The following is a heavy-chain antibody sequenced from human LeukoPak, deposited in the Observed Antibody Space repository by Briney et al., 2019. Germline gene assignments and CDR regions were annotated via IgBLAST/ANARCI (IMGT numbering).Heavy chain of an antibody. J-gene: IGHJ4*02. CDR3: ARGYQLGTSGPFDY. CDR2: ISSSSYI. Sequence: GGSLRLSCAASGFTFSSYSMNWVGQAPGKGLEWVSSISSSSYIYYADSVKGRFTISRDNAKNSLYLQMNSLRAEDTAVYYCARGYQLGTSGPFDYWGQGTLVTVSS. CDR1: GFTFSSYS. D-gene: IGHD2-8*01. V-gene: IGHV3-21*01.